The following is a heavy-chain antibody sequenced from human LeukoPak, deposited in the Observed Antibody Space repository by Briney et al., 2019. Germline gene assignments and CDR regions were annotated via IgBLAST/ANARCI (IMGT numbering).Heavy chain of an antibody. V-gene: IGHV1-18*01. CDR2: ISAYNGNT. Sequence: ASAKVSCKASGYTFTSYGISWVRQARGQGLEWMGWISAYNGNTNYAQNLQDSVTMATDTSTSTAYMELRSLRSDDTAVYYCARDLGGYPYYFDYWGQGTLVTVSS. J-gene: IGHJ4*02. D-gene: IGHD5-18*01. CDR1: GYTFTSYG. CDR3: ARDLGGYPYYFDY.